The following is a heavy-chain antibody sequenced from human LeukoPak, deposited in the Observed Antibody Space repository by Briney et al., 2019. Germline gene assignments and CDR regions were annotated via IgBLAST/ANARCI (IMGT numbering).Heavy chain of an antibody. Sequence: ASVNVSCKASGYTFTIYGISWVRQAPGQGLEWMGWISAYNGNTNYAQKLQGRVTMTTDTSTSTAYMELRSLRSDDTAVYYCARDLSDSSGYYYDFAGSWKRFDYWGQGTLVTVSS. CDR3: ARDLSDSSGYYYDFAGSWKRFDY. V-gene: IGHV1-18*01. D-gene: IGHD3-22*01. CDR1: GYTFTIYG. J-gene: IGHJ4*02. CDR2: ISAYNGNT.